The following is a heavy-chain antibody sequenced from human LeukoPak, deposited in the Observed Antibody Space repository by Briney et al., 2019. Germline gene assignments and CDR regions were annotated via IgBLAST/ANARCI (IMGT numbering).Heavy chain of an antibody. Sequence: ASVTVSCKASGYTFTGYYMHWVRQAPGQGLEWMGWINPNSGGTNYAQKFQGRVTMTRDTSISTAYMELSRLRSDDTAVYYCAREAEAAAGHFDYWGQGTLVTVS. CDR1: GYTFTGYY. D-gene: IGHD6-13*01. J-gene: IGHJ4*02. CDR2: INPNSGGT. CDR3: AREAEAAAGHFDY. V-gene: IGHV1-2*02.